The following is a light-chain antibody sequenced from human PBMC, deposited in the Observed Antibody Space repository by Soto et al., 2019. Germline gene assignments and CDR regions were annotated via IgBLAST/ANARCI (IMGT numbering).Light chain of an antibody. J-gene: IGKJ4*01. Sequence: DIQLTQSPSSLSASVGDRVSITCRTSQIISTFLNWYHHRPEQAAKLLIYSISNLQSGVPSRFSGGGAGTEFTLTISSLQPEDFGSYSCQQTYNLPPTFGGGTRVQIK. CDR1: QIISTF. CDR2: SIS. V-gene: IGKV1-39*01. CDR3: QQTYNLPPT.